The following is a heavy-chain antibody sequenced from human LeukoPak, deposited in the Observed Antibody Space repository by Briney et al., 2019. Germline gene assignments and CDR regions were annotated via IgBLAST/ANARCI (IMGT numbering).Heavy chain of an antibody. V-gene: IGHV3-23*01. CDR1: GFTFSSYA. D-gene: IGHD5-18*01. J-gene: IGHJ4*02. CDR2: ISGSGGST. Sequence: GGSLRLSCAASGFTFSSYAMSWVRQAPGKGLEWVSAISGSGGSTYYADSVKGRFTISRDNSKNTLYLQMNSLRAEDTAVYYCARGNLYTAMEGDFDYWGQGTLVTVSS. CDR3: ARGNLYTAMEGDFDY.